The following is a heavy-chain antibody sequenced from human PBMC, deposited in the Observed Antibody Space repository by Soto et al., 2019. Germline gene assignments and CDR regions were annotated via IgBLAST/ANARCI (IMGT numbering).Heavy chain of an antibody. Sequence: EAQLVESGGGLVQPGGSLRVSCAASGFDFSTYWIHWVRQAPGKGLEWVSRIDDDGSSTRYADSVKGRFTISRDNAKNTVYLEMNSLGDEDTAVYYCARRLELPLGASHSYYGMDVWGQGTTVTVSS. D-gene: IGHD1-7*01. V-gene: IGHV3-74*01. CDR1: GFDFSTYW. CDR2: IDDDGSST. CDR3: ARRLELPLGASHSYYGMDV. J-gene: IGHJ6*02.